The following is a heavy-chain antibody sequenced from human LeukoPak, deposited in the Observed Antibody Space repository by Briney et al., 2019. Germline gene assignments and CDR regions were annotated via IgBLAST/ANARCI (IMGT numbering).Heavy chain of an antibody. CDR1: GFTFDRFT. J-gene: IGHJ4*02. CDR2: INRRGHT. CDR3: ARNGASSGRPYHLDY. V-gene: IGHV3-43*01. Sequence: GGSLRLSCAASGFTFDRFTIHWVRQTPGKGLEWVSLINRRGHTFYADSVKGRFTISRDNAENSLYLQMNGLRAEDTTVYFCARNGASSGRPYHLDYWGQGTLVTVSS. D-gene: IGHD6-19*01.